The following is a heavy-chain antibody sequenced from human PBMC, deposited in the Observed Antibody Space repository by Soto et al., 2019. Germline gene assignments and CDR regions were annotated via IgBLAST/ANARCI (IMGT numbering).Heavy chain of an antibody. D-gene: IGHD2-2*01. Sequence: EVQLLESGGGLVQPGGSLRLSCAASGFTFSSYAMSWVRQAPGKGLEWVSKIDGSGGNTYYTDSLKGRFTISRDNSKNTVYLQMNSLRAEDTAVYYCAKGFCSSSICFNDWYFDLWGRGTLVTVSS. J-gene: IGHJ2*01. V-gene: IGHV3-23*01. CDR2: IDGSGGNT. CDR3: AKGFCSSSICFNDWYFDL. CDR1: GFTFSSYA.